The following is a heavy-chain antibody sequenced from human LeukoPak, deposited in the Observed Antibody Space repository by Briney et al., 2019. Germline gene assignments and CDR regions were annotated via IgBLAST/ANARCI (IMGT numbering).Heavy chain of an antibody. CDR2: INHSGST. CDR1: GGSFSGYY. V-gene: IGHV4-34*01. Sequence: PSETLSLTCAVYGGSFSGYYWSWIRQPPGKGLEWIGEINHSGSTNYNPSLKSRVTISVDTSKNQFSLKLSSVTAADTAVYYCARENMVRGVTYYYYMDVWGKGTTVTVSS. D-gene: IGHD3-10*01. CDR3: ARENMVRGVTYYYYMDV. J-gene: IGHJ6*03.